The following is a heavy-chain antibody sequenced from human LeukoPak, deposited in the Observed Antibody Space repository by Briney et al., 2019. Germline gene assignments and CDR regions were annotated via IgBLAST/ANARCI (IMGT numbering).Heavy chain of an antibody. J-gene: IGHJ5*02. D-gene: IGHD1-26*01. CDR2: ISYDGSNK. CDR3: AKDGSGSYFWFDP. V-gene: IGHV3-30*18. CDR1: GFTFSSYG. Sequence: PGGSLRLSCAASGFTFSSYGMHWVRQAPGKGLEWVAVISYDGSNKYYADSVKGRFTISGDNSKNTLYLQMNSLRAEDTAVYYCAKDGSGSYFWFDPWGQGTLVTVSS.